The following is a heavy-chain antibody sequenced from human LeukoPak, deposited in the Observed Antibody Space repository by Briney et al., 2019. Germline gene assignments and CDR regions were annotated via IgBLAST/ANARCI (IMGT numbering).Heavy chain of an antibody. CDR2: IKQDGSET. D-gene: IGHD3-10*01. CDR3: ARMDYYTSGTYTYPNFDY. J-gene: IGHJ4*02. CDR1: GFTFSRYW. Sequence: GGSLRLSCAASGFTFSRYWMSWVRQAPGQGLEWVATIKQDGSETYYVDSVKGRFTISRDNAKNSLHLQMNSLRAEDAAVFYCARMDYYTSGTYTYPNFDYWGQGTLVTVPS. V-gene: IGHV3-7*03.